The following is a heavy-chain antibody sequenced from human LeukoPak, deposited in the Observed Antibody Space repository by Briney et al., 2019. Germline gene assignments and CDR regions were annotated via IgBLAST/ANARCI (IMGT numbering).Heavy chain of an antibody. CDR2: ISRSGSTK. D-gene: IGHD3-10*01. V-gene: IGHV3-11*04. CDR1: GFTFSDYN. CDR3: ARDKSKSMGRGVIIKDHSYYYMDV. J-gene: IGHJ6*03. Sequence: PGGSLRLSCAASGFTFSDYNMRWIRQAPGKGLEWVSSISRSGSTKYYADSVKGRFTISRDNAKNSLFLQMNSLRAEDTAVYYCARDKSKSMGRGVIIKDHSYYYMDVWGKGTTVTISS.